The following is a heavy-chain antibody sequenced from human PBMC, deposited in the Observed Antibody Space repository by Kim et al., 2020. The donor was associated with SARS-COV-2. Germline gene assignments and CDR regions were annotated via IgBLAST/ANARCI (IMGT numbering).Heavy chain of an antibody. Sequence: SETLSLTCAVYGGSFSGYYWSWIRQPPGKGLEWIGEINHSGSTNYNPSLKSRVTISVDTSKNQFSLKLSSVTAADTAVYYCARRPTSGIAAAWLFDYWGQGTLVTVSS. J-gene: IGHJ4*02. D-gene: IGHD6-13*01. CDR2: INHSGST. CDR3: ARRPTSGIAAAWLFDY. CDR1: GGSFSGYY. V-gene: IGHV4-34*01.